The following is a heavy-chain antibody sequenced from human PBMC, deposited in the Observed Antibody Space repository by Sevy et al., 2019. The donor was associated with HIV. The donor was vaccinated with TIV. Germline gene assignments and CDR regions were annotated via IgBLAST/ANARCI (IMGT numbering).Heavy chain of an antibody. CDR3: ARASPNYYYGMDV. V-gene: IGHV4-59*01. Sequence: SETLSLTCTVSGASISGYYWSWIGQPPGKGLEWIGYIFYSRSTHYSPSLKSRVTISVDTSKNQFSLRLSSMTAADTAVYYCARASPNYYYGMDVWGQGTTVTVSS. J-gene: IGHJ6*02. CDR2: IFYSRST. CDR1: GASISGYY.